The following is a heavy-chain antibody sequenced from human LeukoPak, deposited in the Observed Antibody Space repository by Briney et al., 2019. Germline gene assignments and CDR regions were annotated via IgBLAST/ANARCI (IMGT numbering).Heavy chain of an antibody. CDR3: ARASDNYVISGFSALDY. CDR2: ICFDGTNI. V-gene: IGHV3-33*08. Sequence: PGRSLRLSCAASGFAFSAYGMHWVRQPPCGGLDWVSVICFDGTNIHYADAVKGRFTTSRDNSKNTLYLQMNSLRGEGTAVYYCARASDNYVISGFSALDYGGQGTL. CDR1: GFAFSAYG. D-gene: IGHD3-22*01. J-gene: IGHJ4*02.